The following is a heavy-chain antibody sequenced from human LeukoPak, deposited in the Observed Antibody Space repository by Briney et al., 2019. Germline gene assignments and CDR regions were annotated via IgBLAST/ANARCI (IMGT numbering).Heavy chain of an antibody. CDR3: AKTYGDY. J-gene: IGHJ4*02. CDR1: GFTFSSYA. V-gene: IGHV3-23*01. D-gene: IGHD4-17*01. CDR2: ITGPGGST. Sequence: GGSLRLSCAASGFTFSSYAMSWVRQAPGKGLEWVSGITGPGGSTKYADSVKGRLTISRDNSKNTLYLQMNSLRAEDTAVYYCAKTYGDYWGQGTLVTVSS.